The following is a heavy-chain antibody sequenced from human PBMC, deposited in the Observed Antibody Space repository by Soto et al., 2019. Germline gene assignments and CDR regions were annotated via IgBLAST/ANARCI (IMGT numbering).Heavy chain of an antibody. J-gene: IGHJ5*02. V-gene: IGHV4-30-2*01. Sequence: PSETLSLTCAVSGGSISSGGYSWSWIRQPPGKGLEWIGYIYHSGSTYYNPSLKSRVTISVDRSKNQFSLKLSSVTAADTAVYYCARGSSGYYLDWFDPWGQGTLVTVSS. CDR1: GGSISSGGYS. CDR2: IYHSGST. D-gene: IGHD3-22*01. CDR3: ARGSSGYYLDWFDP.